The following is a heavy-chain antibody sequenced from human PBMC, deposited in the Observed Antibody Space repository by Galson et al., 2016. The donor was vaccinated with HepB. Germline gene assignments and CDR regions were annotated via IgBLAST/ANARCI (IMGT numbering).Heavy chain of an antibody. CDR2: VYHSGHT. CDR1: GGSLNDYY. D-gene: IGHD5-12*01. V-gene: IGHV4-59*01. CDR3: ARPTSSGYGDAFDV. Sequence: ETLSLTCTVSGGSLNDYYWSWLRQPPGKGLQWIGYVYHSGHTKYNPSLKSRVTMSVDPSKSQFTLKMTSVTAADTAVYYCARPTSSGYGDAFDVWGQGTVVTVSS. J-gene: IGHJ3*01.